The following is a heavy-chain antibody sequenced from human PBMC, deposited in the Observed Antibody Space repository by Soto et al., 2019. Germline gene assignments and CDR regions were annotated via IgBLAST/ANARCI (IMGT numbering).Heavy chain of an antibody. D-gene: IGHD1-20*01. J-gene: IGHJ5*01. Sequence: SETLSLTCAVSGDSISNNKWWSWVRQPPGKGLEWIGEIYHSGATNYSPSLKSRVTISADKSKNQFTLKLTSVTAADTALYFCTTQPNYNWHDAGWFEAWGQGTLVSVSS. CDR3: TTQPNYNWHDAGWFEA. CDR2: IYHSGAT. V-gene: IGHV4-4*02. CDR1: GDSISNNKW.